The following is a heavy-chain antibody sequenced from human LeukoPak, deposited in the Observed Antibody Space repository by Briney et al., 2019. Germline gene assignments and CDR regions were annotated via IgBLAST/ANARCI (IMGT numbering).Heavy chain of an antibody. J-gene: IGHJ4*02. CDR2: INPNSGGT. CDR1: GYTFTGYY. Sequence: GASVKVSCKASGYTFTGYYMRWVRQAPEQGLEWMGWINPNSGGTNYAQKFQGRVTMTRDTSISTAYMELSRLRSDDTAVYYCARDSLVTSSFDYWGQGTLVTVSS. V-gene: IGHV1-2*02. CDR3: ARDSLVTSSFDY. D-gene: IGHD5-18*01.